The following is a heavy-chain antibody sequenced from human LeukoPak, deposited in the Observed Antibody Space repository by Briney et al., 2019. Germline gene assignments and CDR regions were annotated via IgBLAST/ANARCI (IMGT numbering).Heavy chain of an antibody. CDR3: AKEGNYDSSGYCYY. D-gene: IGHD3-22*01. CDR2: ISGSGGST. J-gene: IGHJ4*02. CDR1: GFTFSSYA. Sequence: GASLRLSGAASGFTFSSYAMSWVRRAPGKGLEWFSAISGSGGSTYYADSVKGRFTISRDNSKNTLSLQMNSLRAEDTAVYYCAKEGNYDSSGYCYYWGQGNLVTVSS. V-gene: IGHV3-23*01.